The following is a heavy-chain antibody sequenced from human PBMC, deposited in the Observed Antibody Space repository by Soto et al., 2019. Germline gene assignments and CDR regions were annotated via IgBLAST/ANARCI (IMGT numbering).Heavy chain of an antibody. Sequence: QTLSLTCAITGDSVSSNSAGWSWVRQSPSRGLEWLGRTYYRSKWYYEYAVSVRGRITINPDTSKNQHSLQLNSVTPEDTAVYFCARGEQYSGRIFDYWGQGTLVTVSS. J-gene: IGHJ4*01. D-gene: IGHD1-26*01. CDR2: TYYRSKWYY. CDR3: ARGEQYSGRIFDY. V-gene: IGHV6-1*01. CDR1: GDSVSSNSAG.